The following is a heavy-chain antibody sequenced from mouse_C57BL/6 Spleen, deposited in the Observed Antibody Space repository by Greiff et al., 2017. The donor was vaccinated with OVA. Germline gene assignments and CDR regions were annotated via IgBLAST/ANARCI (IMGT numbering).Heavy chain of an antibody. V-gene: IGHV5-9*01. CDR1: GFTFSSYT. CDR3: ARHSGSNAFAY. Sequence: EVMLVESGGGLVKPGGSLKLSCAASGFTFSSYTMSWVRQTPEKRLEWVATISGGGGNTYYPDSVKGRFTISRDNAKNTLYLQMSSLRSEDTALYYCARHSGSNAFAYWGQGTLVTVSA. CDR2: ISGGGGNT. J-gene: IGHJ3*01. D-gene: IGHD2-5*01.